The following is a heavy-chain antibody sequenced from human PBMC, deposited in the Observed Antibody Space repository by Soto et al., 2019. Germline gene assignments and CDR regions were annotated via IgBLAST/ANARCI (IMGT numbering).Heavy chain of an antibody. J-gene: IGHJ1*01. D-gene: IGHD6-13*01. CDR3: AREGYRFQH. CDR1: GFAFSDYY. CDR2: ISGTGNTI. Sequence: QVPLVESGGGLVKPGGSLRLSCAASGFAFSDYYMSWIRQAPGKGLEWISYISGTGNTIYYADSVKGRFNISRDNAQSSLYLQMNSLSAEDTAVYYCAREGYRFQHWGQGTLVTVSS. V-gene: IGHV3-11*01.